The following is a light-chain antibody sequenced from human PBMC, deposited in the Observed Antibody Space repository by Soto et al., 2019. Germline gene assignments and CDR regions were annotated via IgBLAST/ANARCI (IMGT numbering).Light chain of an antibody. V-gene: IGKV1-39*01. CDR1: QSVSTY. J-gene: IGKJ2*01. CDR3: QQSYSNPYT. CDR2: AAS. Sequence: DLQMTQSPSSLSASVGGRVTITCRASQSVSTYLNWYQQKPGKAPKFLIYAASTLQSGVPSRFSGSGSGTAFTLTISSLQPEDFATYYCQQSYSNPYTFGQGTKLEIK.